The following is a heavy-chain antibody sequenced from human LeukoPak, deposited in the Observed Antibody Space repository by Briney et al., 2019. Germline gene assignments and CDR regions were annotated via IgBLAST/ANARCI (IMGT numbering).Heavy chain of an antibody. Sequence: GGSLRLSCAASGFTFSSYAMSWVRQAPGKGLEWVSAISGSGGSTYYADSVEGRFTISRDNSKNTLYLQMNSLRAEDTAVYYCAKVSGYSYGYPDYWGQGTLVTVSS. D-gene: IGHD5-18*01. CDR1: GFTFSSYA. V-gene: IGHV3-23*01. CDR3: AKVSGYSYGYPDY. CDR2: ISGSGGST. J-gene: IGHJ4*02.